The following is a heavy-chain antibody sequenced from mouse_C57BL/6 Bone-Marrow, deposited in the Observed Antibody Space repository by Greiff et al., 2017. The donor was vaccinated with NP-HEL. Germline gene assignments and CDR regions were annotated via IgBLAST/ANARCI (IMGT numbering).Heavy chain of an antibody. CDR2: ISSGGSYT. CDR1: GFTFSSYG. CDR3: ARRLFTTGGFDY. V-gene: IGHV5-6*01. D-gene: IGHD1-1*01. J-gene: IGHJ2*01. Sequence: EVQRVESGGDLVKPGGSLKLSCAASGFTFSSYGMSWVRQTPDKRLEWVATISSGGSYTYYPDSVKGRFTISRDNAKNTLYLQMSSLKSEDTAMYYCARRLFTTGGFDYWGQGTTLTVSS.